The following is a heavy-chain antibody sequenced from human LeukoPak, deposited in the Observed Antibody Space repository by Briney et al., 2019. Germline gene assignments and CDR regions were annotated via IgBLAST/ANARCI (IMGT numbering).Heavy chain of an antibody. Sequence: PGGSLRLSCAASGFTFSNYAMSWIRQPPGKGLEWIGYIYYSGSTNYSPSLKSRVTISVDTSKNQFSLKLSSVTAADTAVYYCARASSGYYYYYYYMDVWGKGTTVTVSS. CDR1: GFTFSNYA. D-gene: IGHD3-22*01. CDR2: IYYSGST. J-gene: IGHJ6*03. CDR3: ARASSGYYYYYYYMDV. V-gene: IGHV4-59*01.